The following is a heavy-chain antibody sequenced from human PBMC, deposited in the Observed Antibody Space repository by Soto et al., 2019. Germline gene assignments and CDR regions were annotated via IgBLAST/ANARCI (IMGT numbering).Heavy chain of an antibody. J-gene: IGHJ4*02. CDR1: GGSITSDDYY. Sequence: QVQLQESGPGLVKPSQSLSLTCTVSGGSITSDDYYWSWIRQPPGRGLEWIGYIFYSGSTHYNPFLKSRFIISLDTSKKQVSLKLSSVTAADTAVYYCASANCGGDCSYRHDRYYFESWGQGTLVTVSS. D-gene: IGHD2-21*02. V-gene: IGHV4-30-4*01. CDR2: IFYSGST. CDR3: ASANCGGDCSYRHDRYYFES.